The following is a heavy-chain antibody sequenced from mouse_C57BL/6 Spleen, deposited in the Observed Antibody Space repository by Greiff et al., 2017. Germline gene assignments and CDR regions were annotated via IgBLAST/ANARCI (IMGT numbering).Heavy chain of an antibody. J-gene: IGHJ4*01. CDR1: GYTFTDYT. D-gene: IGHD2-4*01. CDR2: IYPRDGST. V-gene: IGHV1-78*01. Sequence: QVQLQQSDAELVKPGASVKISCKVSGYTFTDYTIHWVKQRPEQGLEWLGDIYPRDGSTKYNEKFKGKATLTADKSSSTAYMQLNSLTSEDSAVYFCAGPYYYDVYCYAMGDWGQGTSVTVSS. CDR3: AGPYYYDVYCYAMGD.